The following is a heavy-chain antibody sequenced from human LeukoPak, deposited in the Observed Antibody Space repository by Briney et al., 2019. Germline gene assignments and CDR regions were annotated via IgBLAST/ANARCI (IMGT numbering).Heavy chain of an antibody. CDR2: ISYDGSNK. V-gene: IGHV3-30-3*01. CDR3: ARSEPYDSSSIDY. CDR1: GFTFSSYA. D-gene: IGHD3-22*01. J-gene: IGHJ4*02. Sequence: GGSLRLSCAASGFTFSSYAMHWVRQAPGKGLEGVAVISYDGSNKYYADSVKGRFTIARDNSKNTLYLQMNSLRAEDTAVYYCARSEPYDSSSIDYWGQGTLVTVSS.